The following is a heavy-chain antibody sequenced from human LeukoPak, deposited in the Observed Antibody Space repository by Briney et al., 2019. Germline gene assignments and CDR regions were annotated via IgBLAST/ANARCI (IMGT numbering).Heavy chain of an antibody. CDR3: AKEMGTGDHLGAFDI. D-gene: IGHD7-27*01. CDR1: GFTFSSYA. CDR2: ISYDGSNK. V-gene: IGHV3-30-3*01. Sequence: GGSLRLSCAASGFTFSSYAMHWVRQAPGKGLEWVAVISYDGSNKYYADSVKGRFTISRDNSKNTLYLQMNSLRAEDTAVYYCAKEMGTGDHLGAFDIWGQGTMVTVSS. J-gene: IGHJ3*02.